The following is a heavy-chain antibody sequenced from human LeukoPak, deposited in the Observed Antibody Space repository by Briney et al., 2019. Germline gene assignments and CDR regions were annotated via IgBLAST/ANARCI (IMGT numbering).Heavy chain of an antibody. CDR3: ARDVYYYDSSGFDP. CDR1: GFTFSSFA. D-gene: IGHD3-22*01. V-gene: IGHV3-64D*06. J-gene: IGHJ5*02. Sequence: GGSLRLSCSASGFTFSSFAMHWVRQGPGKGLKSVSGISSNGGSTYYADSVKGRFTISRDNSKNTLYLQMSSLRAEDTAVYYCARDVYYYDSSGFDPWGQGTLVTVSS. CDR2: ISSNGGST.